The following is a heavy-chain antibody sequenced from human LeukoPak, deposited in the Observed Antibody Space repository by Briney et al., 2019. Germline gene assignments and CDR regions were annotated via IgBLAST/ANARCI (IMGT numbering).Heavy chain of an antibody. D-gene: IGHD1-26*01. V-gene: IGHV3-49*04. J-gene: IGHJ4*02. Sequence: GGSLRLSCTASGFTFGDYAMSWVRQAPGRGLEWVGFIRSKAYGGTTEYAASVKGRFTISRDDSKSIAYLQMNSLKTEDTAVYYCTRWQPSGSLHYFDYWGQGTLVTVSS. CDR3: TRWQPSGSLHYFDY. CDR1: GFTFGDYA. CDR2: IRSKAYGGTT.